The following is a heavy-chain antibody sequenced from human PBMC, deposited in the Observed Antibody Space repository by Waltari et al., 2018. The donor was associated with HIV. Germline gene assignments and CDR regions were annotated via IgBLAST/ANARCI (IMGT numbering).Heavy chain of an antibody. J-gene: IGHJ3*01. D-gene: IGHD3-3*01. CDR3: ARDRTYYNYWSLQTSILGAFDV. CDR2: VKPSNGAT. Sequence: QVHLEQSGADVTMPGASVKVSCKASGYTFSNHDINWVRQAPGRRPEWLGRVKPSNGATVYAPKCEGRISLTRATSSNTAFMELSGLTPDDSAVYYCARDRTYYNYWSLQTSILGAFDVWGQGTLVTVSS. V-gene: IGHV1-8*01. CDR1: GYTFSNHD.